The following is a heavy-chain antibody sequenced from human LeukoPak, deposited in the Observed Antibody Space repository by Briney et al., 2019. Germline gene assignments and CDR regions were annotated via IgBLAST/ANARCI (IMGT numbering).Heavy chain of an antibody. V-gene: IGHV1-46*01. Sequence: ASVKVSCKASGYTFTDYYMHWVRQAPGRGLEWVGLINPSGSRTICAQKFQGRVTMTRDTSTSTDYMELSSLRSEDTAVYYCARVRVRGDYWFDPWGQGTLVTVSS. CDR3: ARVRVRGDYWFDP. CDR1: GYTFTDYY. J-gene: IGHJ5*02. D-gene: IGHD2-21*02. CDR2: INPSGSRT.